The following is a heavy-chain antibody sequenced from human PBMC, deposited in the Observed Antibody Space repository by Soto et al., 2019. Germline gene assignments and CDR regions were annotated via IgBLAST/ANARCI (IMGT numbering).Heavy chain of an antibody. CDR2: ISGSGGST. V-gene: IGHV3-23*01. D-gene: IGHD5-18*01. CDR3: AKILDPAMVPGMDV. J-gene: IGHJ6*02. Sequence: WGSLRLPWAASGGTCSGYARSWVRQAPGKGLEWVSAISGSGGSTYYADSVKGRFTISRDNSKNTLYLQMNSLRAEDTAVYYCAKILDPAMVPGMDVWGQGTTVIVSS. CDR1: GGTCSGYA.